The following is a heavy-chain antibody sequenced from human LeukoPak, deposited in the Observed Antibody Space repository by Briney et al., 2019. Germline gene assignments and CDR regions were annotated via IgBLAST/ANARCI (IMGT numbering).Heavy chain of an antibody. CDR3: AKGEVLWNASGDYPGRHFDH. CDR1: GYTFTGYY. D-gene: IGHD4-17*01. Sequence: ASVKVSCKASGYTFTGYYMHWVRQAPGQGFEWMGWINPNSGGTNYAQKFQGRVTMTRDTSISTAHMELRRLRSDDTPVYYCAKGEVLWNASGDYPGRHFDHWGQGTLVTVSS. CDR2: INPNSGGT. V-gene: IGHV1-2*02. J-gene: IGHJ4*02.